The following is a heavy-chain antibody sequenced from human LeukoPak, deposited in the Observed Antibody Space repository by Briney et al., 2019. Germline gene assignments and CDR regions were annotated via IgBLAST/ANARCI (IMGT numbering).Heavy chain of an antibody. V-gene: IGHV4-59*01. CDR3: ARDNGYYFDAFDI. Sequence: SETLSLTCTVSGGSISSYYWSWIRQPPGKGLEWIGYIYYSGSTNYNPSLKSRVTISVDTSKNQFSLKLSSVTAADTAVYYCARDNGYYFDAFDIWGQGTMVTVSS. D-gene: IGHD3-22*01. CDR2: IYYSGST. CDR1: GGSISSYY. J-gene: IGHJ3*02.